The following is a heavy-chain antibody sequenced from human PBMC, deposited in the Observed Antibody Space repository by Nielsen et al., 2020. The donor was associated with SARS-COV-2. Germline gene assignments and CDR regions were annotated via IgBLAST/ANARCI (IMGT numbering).Heavy chain of an antibody. Sequence: GGSLRLSCAAPGFTSSDYYRSWVRQPPGKGLEWVSAIYSGGSTYYADSVKGRFTISRDNSKNTLYLQMNSLRAEDTAVYYCARSGGVDPRYWYFDLWGRGTLFTVSS. V-gene: IGHV3-53*01. CDR1: GFTSSDYY. J-gene: IGHJ2*01. CDR2: IYSGGST. D-gene: IGHD2-8*01. CDR3: ARSGGVDPRYWYFDL.